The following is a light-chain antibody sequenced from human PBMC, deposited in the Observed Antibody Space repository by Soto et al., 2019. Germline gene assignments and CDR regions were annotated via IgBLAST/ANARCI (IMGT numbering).Light chain of an antibody. CDR3: HQYDNLPQT. Sequence: DIQVTQSPSTLSASVGDRVTITCRASQTISTWMAWYQQKPGKAPKLLIYAASSLRSGVPSRFSGSGSGTDFTFTISSLQPEDIATYFCHQYDNLPQTFGPGTKVDIK. CDR2: AAS. J-gene: IGKJ3*01. CDR1: QTISTW. V-gene: IGKV1-5*01.